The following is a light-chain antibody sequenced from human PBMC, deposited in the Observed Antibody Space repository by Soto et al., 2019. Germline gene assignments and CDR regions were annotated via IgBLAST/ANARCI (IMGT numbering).Light chain of an antibody. V-gene: IGLV2-14*03. Sequence: QSGLTQPASVSGSPGQSITISCTGTTSDIGAYNYVSWYQHHPGKAPKLLIYDVTDRPSGVSDRFSGSKSGNTASLTISGLQAEDEADYFCSSYTTINTVVLFGGGTKVTVL. J-gene: IGLJ2*01. CDR3: SSYTTINTVVL. CDR1: TSDIGAYNY. CDR2: DVT.